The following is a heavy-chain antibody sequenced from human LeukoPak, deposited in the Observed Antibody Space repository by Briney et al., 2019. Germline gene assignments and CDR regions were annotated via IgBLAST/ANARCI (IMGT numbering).Heavy chain of an antibody. CDR1: GGSFSGYY. V-gene: IGHV4-34*01. D-gene: IGHD2-15*01. CDR2: INHSGST. Sequence: PSETLSLTCAVYGGSFSGYYWSWIRQPPGKGLEWNGEINHSGSTNYNPSLKSRVTISVDTSKNQFSLKLSSVTAADTAVYYCARGPVVVVSTYTYYYGMDVWGQGTTVTVSS. J-gene: IGHJ6*02. CDR3: ARGPVVVVSTYTYYYGMDV.